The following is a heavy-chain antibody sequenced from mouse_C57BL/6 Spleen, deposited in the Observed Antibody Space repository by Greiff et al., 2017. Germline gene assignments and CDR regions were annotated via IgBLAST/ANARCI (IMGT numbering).Heavy chain of an antibody. D-gene: IGHD4-1*01. V-gene: IGHV1-59*01. CDR1: GYTFTSYW. Sequence: QVQLQQPGAELVRPGTSVKLSCKASGYTFTSYWMHWVKQRPGQGLEWIGVIDPSDSYTNYNQKFKGKATLTVDTSSSTAYMQLSSLTSEDSAVYYCARLGRDWFAYWGQGTLVTVSA. CDR3: ARLGRDWFAY. CDR2: IDPSDSYT. J-gene: IGHJ3*01.